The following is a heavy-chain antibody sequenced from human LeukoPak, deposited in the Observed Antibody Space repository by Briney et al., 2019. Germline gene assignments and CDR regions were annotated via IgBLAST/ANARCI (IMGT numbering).Heavy chain of an antibody. CDR2: ISAYNGNT. Sequence: ASVKVSCKASGYTFTSCGISWVRQAPGQGPEWMGWISAYNGNTNYAQKLQGRVTMTTDTSTSTAYMELRSLRSDDTAVYYCARAYDFWSGYPSGDYWGQGTLVTVSS. V-gene: IGHV1-18*01. J-gene: IGHJ4*02. CDR3: ARAYDFWSGYPSGDY. D-gene: IGHD3-3*01. CDR1: GYTFTSCG.